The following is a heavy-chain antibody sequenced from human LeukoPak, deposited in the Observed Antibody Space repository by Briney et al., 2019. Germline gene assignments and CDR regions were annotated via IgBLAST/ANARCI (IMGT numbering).Heavy chain of an antibody. V-gene: IGHV4-38-2*02. CDR1: GYSITSGYY. J-gene: IGHJ3*02. CDR2: IYHSGTT. CDR3: ARDLRPSNAFDI. D-gene: IGHD6-6*01. Sequence: SESLSLTCAVSGYSITSGYYWGWIRQPPGKGLEWIGGIYHSGTTYYNPSLKSRVSISVDTSKIQFSLKLSSVTAADTAVYYCARDLRPSNAFDIWGQGTMVTVSS.